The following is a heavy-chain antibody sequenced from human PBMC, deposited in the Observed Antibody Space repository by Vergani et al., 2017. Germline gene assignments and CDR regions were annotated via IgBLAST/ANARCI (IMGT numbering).Heavy chain of an antibody. Sequence: QVRLEESGPGLVKPSETPSLTCSVPGYSIGSGFYWAWIRQSPGEGLQWLTSIHIRGKTYHNPSLKSRVSVSLDTSKKRFSLNLTSVTATDTAVYYCARSQGDYWYFGLWGPGSLVTGSS. J-gene: IGHJ2*01. V-gene: IGHV4-38-2*01. CDR3: ARSQGDYWYFGL. CDR1: GYSIGSGFY. CDR2: IHIRGKT. D-gene: IGHD2-21*01.